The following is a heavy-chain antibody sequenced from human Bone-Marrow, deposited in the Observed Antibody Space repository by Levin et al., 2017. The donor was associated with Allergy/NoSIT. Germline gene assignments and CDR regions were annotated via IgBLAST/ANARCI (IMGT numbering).Heavy chain of an antibody. CDR2: IYWNDDK. CDR3: SHTGDTVGHDAFDI. CDR1: GFSLTTTEVG. Sequence: SGPTLVKPTQTLTLTCSFSGFSLTTTEVGVGWIRQPPGKALEWLAVIYWNDDKRYSPSLKTRPAISKDTSKNQVVLTMTNMDPVDTATYYCSHTGDTVGHDAFDIWGRGTVVTVFS. J-gene: IGHJ3*02. V-gene: IGHV2-5*01. D-gene: IGHD4-17*01.